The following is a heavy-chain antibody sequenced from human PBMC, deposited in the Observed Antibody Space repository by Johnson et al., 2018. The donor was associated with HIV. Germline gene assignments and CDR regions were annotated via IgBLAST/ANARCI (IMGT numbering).Heavy chain of an antibody. Sequence: VQLVESGGGLVQPGGSLRLSCAASGFTFRSYAMHWVRQAPGKGLEWVSGLNWNGDSTGYADSVKGRFTISRDNAKNSLYLQMNSLRAEDTALYYCARAYMSSGSYYDAFDIWGQGTMVIVSS. CDR3: ARAYMSSGSYYDAFDI. CDR1: GFTFRSYA. CDR2: LNWNGDST. V-gene: IGHV3-20*04. D-gene: IGHD1-26*01. J-gene: IGHJ3*02.